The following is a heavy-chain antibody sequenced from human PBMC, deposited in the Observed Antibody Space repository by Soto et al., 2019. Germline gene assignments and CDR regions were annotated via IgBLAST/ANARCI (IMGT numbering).Heavy chain of an antibody. CDR2: INAGNGNT. CDR3: ARGRGPSYGMDV. V-gene: IGHV1-3*01. CDR1: GYTFTSYA. Sequence: AASVKVSCKASGYTFTSYAMHWVRQAPGQRLEWMGWINAGNGNTKYSQKFQGRVTITRDTSASTAYIELSSLRSEDTAAYYCARGRGPSYGMDVWGQGTTVTAP. J-gene: IGHJ6*02.